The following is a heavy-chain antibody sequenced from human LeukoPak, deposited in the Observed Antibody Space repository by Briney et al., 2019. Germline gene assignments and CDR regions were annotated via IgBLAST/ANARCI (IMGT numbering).Heavy chain of an antibody. V-gene: IGHV4-38-2*01. CDR1: GFTFSSYA. J-gene: IGHJ4*02. Sequence: GSLRLSCAASGFTFSSYAMSWVRQAPGKGLEWIGNIYHSGGTYYNPSLKSRVTLSVDTSKNQFSLKPSSVTAADTAVYYCASHRSYGSGSYYFGCWGQGTLVTVSS. CDR2: IYHSGGT. CDR3: ASHRSYGSGSYYFGC. D-gene: IGHD3-10*01.